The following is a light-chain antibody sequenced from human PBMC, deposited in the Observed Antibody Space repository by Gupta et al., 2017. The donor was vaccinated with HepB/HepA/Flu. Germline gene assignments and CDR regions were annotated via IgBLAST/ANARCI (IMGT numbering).Light chain of an antibody. CDR2: WAS. Sequence: VLTLSTPSLCVCLGGRATINCKSSQSLLYSSNNKNYLAWYQQKPGQPPKLLIYWASTRESGVPDRFSGSGSGTDFTLTISSLQAEDVAVYYCQQYYSTPWTFGQGTKVEIK. CDR3: QQYYSTPWT. J-gene: IGKJ1*01. CDR1: QSLLYSSNNKNY. V-gene: IGKV4-1*01.